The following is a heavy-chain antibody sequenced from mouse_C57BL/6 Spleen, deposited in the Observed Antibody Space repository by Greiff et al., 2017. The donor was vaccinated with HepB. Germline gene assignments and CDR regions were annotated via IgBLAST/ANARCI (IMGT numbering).Heavy chain of an antibody. Sequence: EVKLMESGGGLVKPGGSLKLSCAASGFTFSSYAMSWVRQTPEKRLEWVATISDGGSYTYYPDNVKGRFTIPRDNAKNNLYLQMSHLKSEDTAMYCWAGERGLRSYFGYWGQGTTLTVSS. J-gene: IGHJ2*01. CDR1: GFTFSSYA. CDR3: AGERGLRSYFGY. CDR2: ISDGGSYT. V-gene: IGHV5-4*01. D-gene: IGHD3-3*01.